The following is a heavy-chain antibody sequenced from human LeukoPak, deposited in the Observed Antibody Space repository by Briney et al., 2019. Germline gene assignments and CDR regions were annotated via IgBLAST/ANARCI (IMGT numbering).Heavy chain of an antibody. CDR2: ISASGGNS. CDR1: GFTFSDSA. CDR3: PIDSELSC. Sequence: QPGGSLRLSCEASGFTFSDSAMSLVRQASGRGLEWVSLISASGGNSYYADSVKGRFTVQRDSSKNTLLLQMNSLRAQDTAVYYCPIDSELSCWGQGTLVTVSS. J-gene: IGHJ4*02. D-gene: IGHD1-26*01. V-gene: IGHV3-23*01.